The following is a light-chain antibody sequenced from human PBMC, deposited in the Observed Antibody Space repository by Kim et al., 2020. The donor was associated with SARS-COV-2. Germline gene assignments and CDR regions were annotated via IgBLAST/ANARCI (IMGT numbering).Light chain of an antibody. Sequence: DIQMTQSPSSLSASVGDRVTITCRASQDIDNYLAWYQQKPGKVPKLLIYGASTLQPGVPSRFSGSASGTDFTLTISSLQPEDVATYYCQKYNSGPYTFGQGTKLEI. J-gene: IGKJ2*01. CDR1: QDIDNY. CDR2: GAS. V-gene: IGKV1-27*01. CDR3: QKYNSGPYT.